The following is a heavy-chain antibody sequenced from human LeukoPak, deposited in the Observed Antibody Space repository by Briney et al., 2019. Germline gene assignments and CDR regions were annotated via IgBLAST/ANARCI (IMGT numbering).Heavy chain of an antibody. CDR2: FYYSGST. J-gene: IGHJ3*02. CDR3: ARPNNPWPSRGHSFDI. CDR1: GGSISSGDYY. Sequence: PSETLSLTCTVSGGSISSGDYYWSWIRQPPGKGLEWIGFFYYSGSTTYNPSLKSRVTISVDTSKNQFSLRLNSLTAADTAVYYCARPNNPWPSRGHSFDIWGQGTVVTVSS. V-gene: IGHV4-61*08. D-gene: IGHD1/OR15-1a*01.